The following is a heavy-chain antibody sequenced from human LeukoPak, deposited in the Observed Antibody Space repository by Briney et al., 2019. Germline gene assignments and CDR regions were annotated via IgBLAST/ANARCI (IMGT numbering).Heavy chain of an antibody. CDR3: ARMVAVGTTYNDY. D-gene: IGHD1-26*01. CDR1: GFTFRGAA. J-gene: IGHJ4*02. V-gene: IGHV3-23*01. CDR2: ISSSGNNA. Sequence: GGSLRLSCAVSGFTFRGAAMTWVRQAPGKGLEWVSLISSSGNNAYYADSVKGRFTISRDNSKNTLYLQMNSLRAEDTAVYYCARMVAVGTTYNDYWGQRTPLTVSS.